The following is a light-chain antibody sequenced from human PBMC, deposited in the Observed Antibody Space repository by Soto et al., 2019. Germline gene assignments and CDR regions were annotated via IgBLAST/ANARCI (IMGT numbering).Light chain of an antibody. V-gene: IGKV3-11*01. CDR1: TSISSY. Sequence: EIVLKQSPAPLSLSPGERATLSCRASTSISSYLAWYQQTPGQAPRLLIYEASNRATGIPARFRGRGSGTDFALTISRLEPEDFAVYYGQQCSNWQYTFGKGTKLEIK. CDR3: QQCSNWQYT. CDR2: EAS. J-gene: IGKJ2*01.